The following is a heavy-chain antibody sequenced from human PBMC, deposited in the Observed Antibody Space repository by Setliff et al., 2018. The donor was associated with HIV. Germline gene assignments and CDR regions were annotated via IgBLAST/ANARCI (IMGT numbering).Heavy chain of an antibody. CDR2: IFASGST. J-gene: IGHJ6*03. CDR3: ARVGASGVASSMDYHYYMDV. D-gene: IGHD6-25*01. Sequence: SETLSLTCTVSGGSISSYYWSWIRQPAGKGLEWIGHIFASGSTKYNPSLESRVTMSVDTSRTQFSLKLRSVTAADTAVYYCARVGASGVASSMDYHYYMDVWGKGTSVTVSS. CDR1: GGSISSYY. V-gene: IGHV4-4*07.